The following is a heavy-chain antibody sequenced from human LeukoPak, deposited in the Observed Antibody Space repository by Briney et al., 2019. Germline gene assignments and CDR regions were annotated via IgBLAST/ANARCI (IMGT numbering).Heavy chain of an antibody. V-gene: IGHV1-18*01. CDR3: ARSYDFWSGYYPFDY. J-gene: IGHJ4*02. D-gene: IGHD3-3*01. Sequence: GASVKVSCKASGYTFTSYGISWVRQAPGQGLEWMGWISAYNRNTNYPQQLQGRVTMTTDTSTSTAYMELRSLRYDDTAVYYCARSYDFWSGYYPFDYWGQGTLVTVSS. CDR2: ISAYNRNT. CDR1: GYTFTSYG.